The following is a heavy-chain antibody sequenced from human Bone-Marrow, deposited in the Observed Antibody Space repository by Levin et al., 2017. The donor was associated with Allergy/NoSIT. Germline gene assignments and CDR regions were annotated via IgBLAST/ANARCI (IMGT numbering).Heavy chain of an antibody. D-gene: IGHD1-14*01. CDR1: GGSINSSPFY. J-gene: IGHJ4*02. CDR2: VYYTGTT. CDR3: AREGTPQSWDY. V-gene: IGHV4-39*07. Sequence: PSETLSLTCTVSGGSINSSPFYWVWIRQPPGKGLEWIGSVYYTGTTYYNPSLKSRVTISVDTSKEQFSLKVTSVTAADTAVYYCAREGTPQSWDYWGQGTLVSVSS.